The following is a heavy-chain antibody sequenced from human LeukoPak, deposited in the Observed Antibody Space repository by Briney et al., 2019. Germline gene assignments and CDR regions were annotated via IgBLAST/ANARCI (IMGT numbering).Heavy chain of an antibody. CDR2: IRYDGSNK. CDR1: GFTFSSYG. Sequence: DPEGSLRLSCAASGFTFSSYGMHWVRQAPGKGLEWVAFIRYDGSNKYYADSVKGRFTISRDNSKNTLYLQMNSLRAEDTAVYYCAKDSAAAGWAGFFLFDYWGQGTLVTVSS. V-gene: IGHV3-30*02. D-gene: IGHD6-13*01. J-gene: IGHJ4*02. CDR3: AKDSAAAGWAGFFLFDY.